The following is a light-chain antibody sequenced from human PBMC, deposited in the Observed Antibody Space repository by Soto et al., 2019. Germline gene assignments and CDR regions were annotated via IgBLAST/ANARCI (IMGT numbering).Light chain of an antibody. Sequence: EIVMTQSPATLSLSPWETVTLSCRAIQSVSNNYLAWYQQKPGQAPRLLIYGASTRATGIPARFSGSGSGTEFTLTISSLQSEDFAVYYCQQRNVWPPITFGQGTRLEN. CDR1: QSVSNN. V-gene: IGKV3-15*01. J-gene: IGKJ5*01. CDR2: GAS. CDR3: QQRNVWPPIT.